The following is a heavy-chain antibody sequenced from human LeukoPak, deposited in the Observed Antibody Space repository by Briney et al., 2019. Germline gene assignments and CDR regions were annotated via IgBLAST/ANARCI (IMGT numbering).Heavy chain of an antibody. D-gene: IGHD6-19*01. CDR1: GFTFSTYW. V-gene: IGHV3-7*01. Sequence: GGSLRLSCAASGFTFSTYWMMWVRQAPGKGLEWVANINEDGSEKYYADSVEGRFTISRDNAKNSLDLQMSSLRADDTAVYYCARDRGRWLGPPDYWGQGTLVTVSS. CDR2: INEDGSEK. CDR3: ARDRGRWLGPPDY. J-gene: IGHJ4*02.